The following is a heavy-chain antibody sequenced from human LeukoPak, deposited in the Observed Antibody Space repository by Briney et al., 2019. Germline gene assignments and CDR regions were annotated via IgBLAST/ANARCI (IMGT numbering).Heavy chain of an antibody. Sequence: GGSLRLSCAASGFTFSSYSMNWVRQAPGKGLEWVSYISSSSSTIYYADSVKGRFTISRDNAKNTLYLQMNSLRAEDTAVYYCARDPSPARYCSSTSCSGDDYWGQGTLVTVSS. CDR2: ISSSSSTI. V-gene: IGHV3-48*04. CDR1: GFTFSSYS. J-gene: IGHJ4*02. D-gene: IGHD2-2*01. CDR3: ARDPSPARYCSSTSCSGDDY.